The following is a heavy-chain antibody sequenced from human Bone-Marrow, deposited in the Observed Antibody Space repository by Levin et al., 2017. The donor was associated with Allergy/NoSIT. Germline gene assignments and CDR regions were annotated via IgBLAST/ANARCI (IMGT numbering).Heavy chain of an antibody. D-gene: IGHD3-22*01. J-gene: IGHJ3*02. Sequence: ASVKVSCKASGGTFSSYAISWVRQAPGQGLEWMGGIIPIFGTANYAQKFQGRVTITADKSTSTAYMELSSLRSEDTAVYYCARASGYYDSSGYYSYAFDIWGQGTMVTVSS. CDR2: IIPIFGTA. V-gene: IGHV1-69*06. CDR3: ARASGYYDSSGYYSYAFDI. CDR1: GGTFSSYA.